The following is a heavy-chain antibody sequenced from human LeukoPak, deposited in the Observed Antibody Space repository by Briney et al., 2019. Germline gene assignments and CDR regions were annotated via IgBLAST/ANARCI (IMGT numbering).Heavy chain of an antibody. Sequence: ASVKVSCKASGYTFTSYYMHWVRQAPGQXXXXXGWINPNSGGTNYAQKFQGRVTMTRDTSISTAYMELSRLRSDDTAVYYCARARYSGSPNWFDPWGQGTLVTVSS. J-gene: IGHJ5*02. D-gene: IGHD1-26*01. CDR2: INPNSGGT. CDR3: ARARYSGSPNWFDP. CDR1: GYTFTSYY. V-gene: IGHV1-2*02.